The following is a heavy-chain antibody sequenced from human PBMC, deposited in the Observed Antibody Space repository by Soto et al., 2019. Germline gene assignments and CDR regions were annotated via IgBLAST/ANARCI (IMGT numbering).Heavy chain of an antibody. Sequence: QVQLVQAGAEVKKPGATVKVSCKASGYTFTSYDINWVRQATGQGREWMGWMNPNSGNTGYAQKFQGRVTMTRNTFITTAYMELRSLRSEDTAVYYCAREISYGLDVWGQGTTVTVSS. CDR2: MNPNSGNT. V-gene: IGHV1-8*01. J-gene: IGHJ6*02. CDR1: GYTFTSYD. CDR3: AREISYGLDV.